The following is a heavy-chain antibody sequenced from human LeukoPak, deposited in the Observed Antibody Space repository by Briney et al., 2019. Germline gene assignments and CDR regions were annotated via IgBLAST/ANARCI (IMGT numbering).Heavy chain of an antibody. CDR2: IYYSGST. CDR1: GGSISSSSYY. CDR3: ARHRLDGYSYGYRENAFDI. V-gene: IGHV4-39*01. D-gene: IGHD5-18*01. J-gene: IGHJ3*02. Sequence: SSETLSLTCTVSGGSISSSSYYWGWIRQPPGKGLEWIGSIYYSGSTYYNPSLKSRVTISVDTSKNQFSLKLSSVTAADTAVYYCARHRLDGYSYGYRENAFDIWGQGTMVTVSS.